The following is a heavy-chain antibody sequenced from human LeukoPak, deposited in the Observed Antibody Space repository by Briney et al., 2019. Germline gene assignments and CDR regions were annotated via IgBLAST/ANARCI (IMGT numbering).Heavy chain of an antibody. CDR2: IWSDGSNK. V-gene: IGHV3-33*01. J-gene: IGHJ4*02. CDR3: ARVPSIAAVGIRLDY. D-gene: IGHD6-13*01. Sequence: GGSLRLSCAASGFTFSSSGMHWVRQAPGKGLEWVAVIWSDGSNKYYADSVKGRFTISRDNSKNTLYLQMNSLRAEDTAMYYCARVPSIAAVGIRLDYWGQGTLVTVSS. CDR1: GFTFSSSG.